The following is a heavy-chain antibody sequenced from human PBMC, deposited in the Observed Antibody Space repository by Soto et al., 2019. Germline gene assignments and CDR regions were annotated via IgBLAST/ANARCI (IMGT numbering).Heavy chain of an antibody. CDR2: IYSGGST. V-gene: IGHV3-53*01. Sequence: PGGSLRLSCAASGFTVSSNYMSWVRQAPGKGLEWVSVIYSGGSTYYADSVKGRFTISRDNSKNTLYLQMNSLRAEDAAVYYCARESPAGYYDSSGYYDYWGQGTLVTVSS. D-gene: IGHD3-22*01. CDR3: ARESPAGYYDSSGYYDY. J-gene: IGHJ4*02. CDR1: GFTVSSNY.